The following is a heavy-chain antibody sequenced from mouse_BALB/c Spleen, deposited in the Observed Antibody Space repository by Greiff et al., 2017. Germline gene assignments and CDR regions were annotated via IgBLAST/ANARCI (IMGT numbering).Heavy chain of an antibody. D-gene: IGHD1-2*01. CDR2: ISYSGST. Sequence: DVQLQESGPGLVKPSQSLSLTCTVTGYSITSDYAWNWIRQFPGNKLEWMGYISYSGSTSYNPSLKSRISITRDTSKNQFFLQLNSVTTEDTATYYCARFPSLLRLQGDYWGQGTTLTVSS. V-gene: IGHV3-2*02. CDR3: ARFPSLLRLQGDY. J-gene: IGHJ2*01. CDR1: GYSITSDYA.